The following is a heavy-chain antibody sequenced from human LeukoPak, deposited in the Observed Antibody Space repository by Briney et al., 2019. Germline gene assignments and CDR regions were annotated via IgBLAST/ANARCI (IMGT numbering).Heavy chain of an antibody. CDR2: IYPGDSDT. Sequence: GESLQISCKASGYSFTTYWIGWGRPMPGKGLEWMGSIYPGDSDTTYDPSFQGQVTISADKSISTAYLQWNSLKASDTAMYYCALGVAGRFAFWGQGTLVTVSS. J-gene: IGHJ4*02. CDR1: GYSFTTYW. V-gene: IGHV5-51*01. CDR3: ALGVAGRFAF. D-gene: IGHD6-19*01.